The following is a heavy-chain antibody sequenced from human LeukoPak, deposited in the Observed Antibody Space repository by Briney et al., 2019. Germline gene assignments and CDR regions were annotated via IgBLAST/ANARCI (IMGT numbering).Heavy chain of an antibody. CDR1: GFTFVNHA. V-gene: IGHV3-23*01. Sequence: GGSLRLSCAASGFTFVNHAMSWVRQAPGKGLEWVSAISGSGGSTYYADSVKGRFTISRDNSKNTLYLQMNSLRAEDTAVYYCAKTLAMTYYYDSSGYYYRYFDYWGQGTLVTVSS. D-gene: IGHD3-22*01. J-gene: IGHJ4*02. CDR3: AKTLAMTYYYDSSGYYYRYFDY. CDR2: ISGSGGST.